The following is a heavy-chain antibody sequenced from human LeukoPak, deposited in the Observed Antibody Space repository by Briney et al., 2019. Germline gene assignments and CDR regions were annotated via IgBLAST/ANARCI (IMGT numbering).Heavy chain of an antibody. Sequence: PSETLSLTCTVSGGSISSYYWSWIRQPPGKGLEWIGYIYYRGGTNYNPSLKSRVTISVDPSKNQFSLKLNSVTAADTAVYYCARQENGSGSYLSFFHSWGQGTLVTVSS. CDR3: ARQENGSGSYLSFFHS. J-gene: IGHJ4*02. V-gene: IGHV4-59*08. CDR1: GGSISSYY. CDR2: IYYRGGT. D-gene: IGHD3-10*01.